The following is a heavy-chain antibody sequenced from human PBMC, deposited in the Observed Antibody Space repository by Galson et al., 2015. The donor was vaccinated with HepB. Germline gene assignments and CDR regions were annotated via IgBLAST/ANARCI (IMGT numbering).Heavy chain of an antibody. CDR2: INHSGST. J-gene: IGHJ4*02. V-gene: IGHV4-34*01. Sequence: SETLSLTCAVYGGSLSGTSWSWIRQSPGKGLEWIGEINHSGSTNYNPSLKSRVTISVDTSKNQFSLKLSSVTAADTAVYYCARGLRRGRWSGFTATYYFDYWGQGTLVTVSS. CDR1: GGSLSGTS. CDR3: ARGLRRGRWSGFTATYYFDY. D-gene: IGHD3-3*01.